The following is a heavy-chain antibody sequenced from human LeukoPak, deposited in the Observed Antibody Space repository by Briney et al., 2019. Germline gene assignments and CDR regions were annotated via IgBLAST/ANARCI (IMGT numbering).Heavy chain of an antibody. J-gene: IGHJ5*02. CDR2: IYHSGST. CDR1: GGSISSGGYS. V-gene: IGHV4-30-2*01. D-gene: IGHD1-1*01. CDR3: ARLKVQLERPRTAWFDP. Sequence: PSETLSLTCAVSGGSISSGGYSWSWIRQPPGKGLEWIGYIYHSGSTNYNPSLKSRVTISVDTSKNQFSLKLSSVTAADTAVYYCARLKVQLERPRTAWFDPWGQGTLVTVSS.